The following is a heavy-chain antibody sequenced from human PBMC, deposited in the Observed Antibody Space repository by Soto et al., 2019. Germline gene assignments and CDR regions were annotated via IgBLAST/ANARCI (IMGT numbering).Heavy chain of an antibody. CDR3: ARTYYDILTGPNLPLVY. D-gene: IGHD3-9*01. J-gene: IGHJ4*02. CDR2: INAGNGNT. CDR1: GYTFTSYA. V-gene: IGHV1-3*01. Sequence: ASVKVSCKASGYTFTSYAMHWVRQAPGQRLEWMGWINAGNGNTKYSQKFQGRVTITRDTSASTAYMELSSLRSEDTAVYYCARTYYDILTGPNLPLVYWGQGTLVTVSS.